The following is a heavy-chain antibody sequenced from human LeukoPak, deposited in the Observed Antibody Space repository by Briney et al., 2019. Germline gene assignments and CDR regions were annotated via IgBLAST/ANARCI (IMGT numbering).Heavy chain of an antibody. CDR1: GFTFSSYS. CDR2: ISSSSSYI. CDR3: ASSGTAMVKWFDP. J-gene: IGHJ5*02. Sequence: KTGGSLRLSCAASGFTFSSYSMNWVRQAPGKGLEWVSSISSSSSYIYYAGSVKGRFTISRDNAKNSLYLQMNSLRAEDTAVYYCASSGTAMVKWFDPWGQGTLVTVSS. V-gene: IGHV3-21*01. D-gene: IGHD5-18*01.